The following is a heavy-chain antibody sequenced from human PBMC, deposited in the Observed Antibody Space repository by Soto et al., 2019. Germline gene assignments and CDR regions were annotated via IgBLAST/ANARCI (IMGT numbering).Heavy chain of an antibody. J-gene: IGHJ4*02. D-gene: IGHD3-16*01. CDR3: NKGDTSAFES. CDR2: VYPSHSDV. Sequence: APLEICLRCSGYVLTSSWIGLVRRVPRKGMESLGNVYPSHSDVRYSPSFEGRVTISADNSINPAYLHLLNLKASDTAIYYCNKGDTSAFESWGQGNRVTV. V-gene: IGHV5-51*01. CDR1: GYVLTSSW.